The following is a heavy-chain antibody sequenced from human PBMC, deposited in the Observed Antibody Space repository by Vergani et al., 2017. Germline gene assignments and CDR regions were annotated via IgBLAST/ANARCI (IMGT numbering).Heavy chain of an antibody. J-gene: IGHJ5*02. CDR2: TYYRSKWYN. D-gene: IGHD3-16*01. CDR1: GDSVSSNSAA. CDR3: ARDGDDYVWGTPERWFDP. V-gene: IGHV6-1*01. Sequence: QVQLQQSGPGLVKPSQTLSLTCAISGDSVSSNSAAWNWIRQSPSRGLEWLGRTYYRSKWYNDYAVSVKSRITINPDTSKNQFYLKLSSVTAADTAVYYCARDGDDYVWGTPERWFDPWGQGTLVTVSS.